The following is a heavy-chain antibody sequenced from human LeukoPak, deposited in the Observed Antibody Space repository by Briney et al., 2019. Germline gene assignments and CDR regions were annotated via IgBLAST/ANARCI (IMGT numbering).Heavy chain of an antibody. CDR3: ARRIVVVVAATFGWFDP. Sequence: SETLSLTCTVSGGSITIYYWSWIRQPAGKGLEWIGRIYTSGSTNYNPSLKSRVTMSVDTSKKHFSLKLSSVTAADTAVYYCARRIVVVVAATFGWFDPWGQGTLATVSS. CDR1: GGSITIYY. D-gene: IGHD2-15*01. CDR2: IYTSGST. J-gene: IGHJ5*02. V-gene: IGHV4-4*07.